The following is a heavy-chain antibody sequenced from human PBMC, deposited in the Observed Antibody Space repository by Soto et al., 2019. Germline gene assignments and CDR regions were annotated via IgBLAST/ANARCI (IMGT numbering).Heavy chain of an antibody. CDR3: VKDRAVAGSAYFDY. CDR1: GFTFSSYA. Sequence: GGSLRLSCAASGFTFSSYAMSWVRQTPGKGLECVSALSGSGGSTYYADSVKGRFTISRDNSKNTLYLQMSSLRAEDTAVYYCVKDRAVAGSAYFDYWGQGTLVTVSS. J-gene: IGHJ4*02. V-gene: IGHV3-23*01. CDR2: LSGSGGST. D-gene: IGHD6-19*01.